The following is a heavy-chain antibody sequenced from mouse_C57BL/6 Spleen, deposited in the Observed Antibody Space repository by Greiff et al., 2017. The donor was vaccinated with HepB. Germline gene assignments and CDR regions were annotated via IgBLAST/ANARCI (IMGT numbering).Heavy chain of an antibody. CDR3: ARYYYGSSRGFAY. Sequence: QVQLQQSGAELVKPGASVKLSCKASGYTFTSYWMHWVKQRPGQGLEWIGMIHPNSGSTNYNEKFKSKATLTVDKSSSTAYMQLSSLTSEDSAVYYCARYYYGSSRGFAYWGQGTLVTVSA. CDR2: IHPNSGST. J-gene: IGHJ3*01. V-gene: IGHV1-64*01. D-gene: IGHD1-1*01. CDR1: GYTFTSYW.